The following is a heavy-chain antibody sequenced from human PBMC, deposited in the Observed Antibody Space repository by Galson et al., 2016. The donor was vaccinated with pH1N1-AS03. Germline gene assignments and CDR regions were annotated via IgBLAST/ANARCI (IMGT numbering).Heavy chain of an antibody. V-gene: IGHV4-59*01. CDR2: IYFSGRT. CDR3: ARVRSEWLGVNSSWYGIDS. D-gene: IGHD2-2*01. Sequence: SETLSLTCTVSAGSISTYYWTWIRQPPGRGLEWIGYIYFSGRTNCSPSLTSRANISLDRSRNQFSLNLNSVTAADTAVYYCARVRSEWLGVNSSWYGIDSWGQGTLVTVSS. CDR1: AGSISTYY. J-gene: IGHJ4*02.